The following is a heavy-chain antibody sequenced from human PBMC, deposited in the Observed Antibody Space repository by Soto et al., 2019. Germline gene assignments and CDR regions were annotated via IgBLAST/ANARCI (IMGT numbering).Heavy chain of an antibody. CDR3: AREGLSSIAARRTFDY. J-gene: IGHJ4*02. CDR2: ISYDGSNK. D-gene: IGHD6-6*01. Sequence: GSLRLSCAASGFTFSSYAMHWVRQAPGKGLEWVAVISYDGSNKYYADSVKGRFTISRDNSKNTLYLQMNSLRAEDTAVYYCAREGLSSIAARRTFDYWGQGTLVTVSS. CDR1: GFTFSSYA. V-gene: IGHV3-30-3*01.